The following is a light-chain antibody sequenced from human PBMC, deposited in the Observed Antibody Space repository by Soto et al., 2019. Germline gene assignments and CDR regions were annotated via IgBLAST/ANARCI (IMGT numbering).Light chain of an antibody. V-gene: IGKV1-5*03. CDR1: QTISSW. J-gene: IGKJ4*01. CDR3: QQFNNYPLT. CDR2: KAS. Sequence: DIQLTQSPYTLCGSVGERVTITCRASQTISSWLAWYQQKPGKAPKLLIYKASTLKSGVPSRFSGSGSGTEFTLTISSLQPEDFATYYCQQFNNYPLTFGGGTKVDIK.